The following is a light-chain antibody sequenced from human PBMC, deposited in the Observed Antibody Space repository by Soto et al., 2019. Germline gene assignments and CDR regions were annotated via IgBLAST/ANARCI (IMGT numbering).Light chain of an antibody. CDR1: QPVSKY. CDR3: PQSYTTPLT. Sequence: DIQMTQSPSSLSASVGDRVTITCRASQPVSKYLNWYQHKPGTDPNLLIYAASSLQGGVPSRFSGSGSGTDFTLTISSLQPEDFATYYCPQSYTTPLTFGGGTKVEIK. V-gene: IGKV1-39*01. CDR2: AAS. J-gene: IGKJ4*01.